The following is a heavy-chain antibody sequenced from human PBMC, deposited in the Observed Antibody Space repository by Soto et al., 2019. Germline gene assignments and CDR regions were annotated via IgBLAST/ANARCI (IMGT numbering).Heavy chain of an antibody. J-gene: IGHJ6*02. CDR2: INHSGST. CDR1: GGSFSRDY. Sequence: KASETLSLTCAVYGGSFSRDYWSWIRQPPGKGLEWIGEINHSGSTNYNPSLKSRVTISIDTSKNQFSLKLTSVTAADTAVYYCARGHEVTATFYYYSAMDVWGQGTTVTVSS. CDR3: ARGHEVTATFYYYSAMDV. D-gene: IGHD2-21*02. V-gene: IGHV4-34*01.